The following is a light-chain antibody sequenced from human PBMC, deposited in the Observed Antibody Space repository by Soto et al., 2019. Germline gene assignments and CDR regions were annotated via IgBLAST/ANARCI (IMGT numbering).Light chain of an antibody. CDR3: LHHHNFPLT. CDR2: DAS. CDR1: QGISNH. J-gene: IGKJ5*01. V-gene: IGKV1-17*03. Sequence: DIQMTQSPSAMSASVGDSVTITCRASQGISNHLVWFQQKPGKVPKRLIYDASSLQAGVPSRFSGSGSGTAVTLTISSLQPEYFATYYCLHHHNFPLTFGQGTRLE.